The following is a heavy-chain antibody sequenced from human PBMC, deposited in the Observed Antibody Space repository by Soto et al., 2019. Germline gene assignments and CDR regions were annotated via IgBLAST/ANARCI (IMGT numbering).Heavy chain of an antibody. V-gene: IGHV3-15*01. Sequence: GSLRLSCAASGFTFSNAWMSWVRQAPGKGLEWVGRIKSKTDGGTTDYAAPVKGRFTISRDDSKNTLYLQMNSLKTEDTAVYYCTTDRLSYYDSSGYYSWGQGTLVTVSS. CDR3: TTDRLSYYDSSGYYS. D-gene: IGHD3-22*01. CDR1: GFTFSNAW. J-gene: IGHJ4*02. CDR2: IKSKTDGGTT.